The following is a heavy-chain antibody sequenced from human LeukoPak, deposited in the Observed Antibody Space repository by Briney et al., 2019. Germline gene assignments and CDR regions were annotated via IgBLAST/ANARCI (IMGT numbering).Heavy chain of an antibody. V-gene: IGHV4-59*08. J-gene: IGHJ4*02. CDR3: ARATSYGDYVDY. D-gene: IGHD4-17*01. CDR1: GGSISSSY. CDR2: IDYSGNT. Sequence: SETLSLTCTVSGGSISSSYWSWIRQPPGKGLEWIGYIDYSGNTNYNPSLKSRVTISVERSKSQFSLKLSSVTAADTAVYYCARATSYGDYVDYWGQGTLVTVSS.